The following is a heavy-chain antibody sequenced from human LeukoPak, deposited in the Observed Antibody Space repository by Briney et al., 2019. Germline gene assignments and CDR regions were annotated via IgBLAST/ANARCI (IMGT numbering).Heavy chain of an antibody. V-gene: IGHV1-18*01. CDR3: ARDMRGYSGYDPRVDAFDI. CDR2: ISAYNGNT. D-gene: IGHD5-12*01. CDR1: GYTFTSYG. J-gene: IGHJ3*02. Sequence: ASMKVSCKASGYTFTSYGISWVRQAPGQGLEWMGWISAYNGNTNYAQKLQGRVTMTTDTSTSTAYMELRSLRSDDTAVYYCARDMRGYSGYDPRVDAFDIWGQGTMVTVSS.